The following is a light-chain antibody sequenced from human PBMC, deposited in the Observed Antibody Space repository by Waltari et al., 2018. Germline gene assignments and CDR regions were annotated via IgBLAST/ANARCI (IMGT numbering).Light chain of an antibody. V-gene: IGKV3D-11*01. CDR3: QQRSNWHPLT. CDR1: QGVSSY. Sequence: EIVLTQSPATLSLSPGERATLPCRASQGVSSYLAWYQQKPGQAPRLLTYDASNRATGIPARFSGSGPGTDFTLTISSLEPEDFAVYYCQQRSNWHPLTFGGGTKVEIK. J-gene: IGKJ4*01. CDR2: DAS.